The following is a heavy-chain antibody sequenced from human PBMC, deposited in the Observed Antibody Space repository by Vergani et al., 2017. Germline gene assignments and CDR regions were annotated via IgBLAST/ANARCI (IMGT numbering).Heavy chain of an antibody. CDR1: GGTFSSYA. CDR3: AREGVGCGSGGSCNWFDP. Sequence: QVQLVQSGAEVKKPGSSVKVSCKASGGTFSSYAISWVRQAPGQGLEWMGGIISIFGTANYAQKFQGRVTITADESTSTAYMELSSLRSEDTAVYYCAREGVGCGSGGSCNWFDPWGQGTLVTVSS. V-gene: IGHV1-69*12. J-gene: IGHJ5*02. CDR2: IISIFGTA. D-gene: IGHD2-15*01.